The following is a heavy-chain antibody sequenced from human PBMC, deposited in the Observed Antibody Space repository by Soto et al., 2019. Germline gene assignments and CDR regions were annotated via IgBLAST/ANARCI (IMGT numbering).Heavy chain of an antibody. V-gene: IGHV4-39*01. D-gene: IGHD3-9*01. CDR1: SGSITTPNYF. J-gene: IGHJ5*02. CDR2: IFYSGTT. CDR3: ARHDYDILTGHHINWFDP. Sequence: PSETLSLTCTVSSGSITTPNYFWGWVRQPPGKGLEWIGSIFYSGTTYYNPSLKSRVTISIDTSKNHFSLNLSSVTAADTAVYYCARHDYDILTGHHINWFDPWGQGTLVSVSS.